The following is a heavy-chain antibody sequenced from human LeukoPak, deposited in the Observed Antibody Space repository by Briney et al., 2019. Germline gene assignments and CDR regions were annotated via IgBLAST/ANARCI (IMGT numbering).Heavy chain of an antibody. D-gene: IGHD3-3*02. CDR2: IRYDGSNK. CDR3: ARGPHFWSGYYNYFDY. J-gene: IGHJ4*02. V-gene: IGHV3-30*02. CDR1: GFTFSSYG. Sequence: GGSLRLSCAASGFTFSSYGMHWVRQAPGKGLEWVAFIRYDGSNKYYADSVKGRFTISRDNSKNTLYLQMNSLRAEDTAVYYCARGPHFWSGYYNYFDYWGQGTLVTVSS.